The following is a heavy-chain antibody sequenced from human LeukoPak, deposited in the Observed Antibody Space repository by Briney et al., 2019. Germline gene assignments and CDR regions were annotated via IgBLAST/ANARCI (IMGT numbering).Heavy chain of an antibody. Sequence: NPGGSLRRSCAVSGFIFNKAWMSWVRQAPEKGLERVGRIYSNSDGGTTDYTAPVTGRFIISRDDSKNTVFLEMTSLRTDDTAVYYCAIYYDRQLHHGLIRYWGQGTLVTVSS. CDR3: AIYYDRQLHHGLIRY. CDR1: GFIFNKAW. V-gene: IGHV3-15*01. CDR2: IYSNSDGGTT. D-gene: IGHD3-16*01. J-gene: IGHJ4*02.